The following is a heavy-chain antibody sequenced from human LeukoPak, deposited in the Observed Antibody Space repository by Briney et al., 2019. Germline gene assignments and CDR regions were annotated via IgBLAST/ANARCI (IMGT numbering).Heavy chain of an antibody. CDR2: ISGSGGST. CDR3: ARDDGSGRGVDH. Sequence: GGSLRLSCAASGFTFSSYAMSWVRQAPGKGLEWVSAISGSGGSTYYADSVKGRFTISRDNAKNTLYLQMNSLRAEDTAVYYCARDDGSGRGVDHWGQGTLVTVSS. CDR1: GFTFSSYA. V-gene: IGHV3-23*01. J-gene: IGHJ4*02. D-gene: IGHD6-19*01.